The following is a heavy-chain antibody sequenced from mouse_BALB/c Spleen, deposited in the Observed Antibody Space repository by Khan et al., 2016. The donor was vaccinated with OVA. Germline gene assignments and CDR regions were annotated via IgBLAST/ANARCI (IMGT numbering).Heavy chain of an antibody. CDR1: GYSITSNYA. J-gene: IGHJ4*01. D-gene: IGHD1-1*01. CDR3: ARGNYYGYAMDY. CDR2: ISYSGST. V-gene: IGHV3-2*02. Sequence: EVQLQESGPGLVKPSQSLSLTCTVTGYSITSNYAWNWIRQFPGNKLEWMGYISYSGSTNYNPSLKSRTSITRDTSKNQFFLQLNSVTTEDTATYYYARGNYYGYAMDYWGQGTSITVSS.